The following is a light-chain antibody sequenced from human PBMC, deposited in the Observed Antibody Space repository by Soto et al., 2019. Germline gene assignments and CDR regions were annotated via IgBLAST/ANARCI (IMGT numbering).Light chain of an antibody. CDR2: DAT. CDR1: QSVSSY. Sequence: EIVLTQSPATLSLSPGERATLSFRASQSVSSYLAWYHQKPGQAPSLLIYDATNRATGIPARFSGSVSGTDFTLTISRLEPEDFAVYYCQQRSNGPLTFGQAPRLE. CDR3: QQRSNGPLT. V-gene: IGKV3-11*01. J-gene: IGKJ5*01.